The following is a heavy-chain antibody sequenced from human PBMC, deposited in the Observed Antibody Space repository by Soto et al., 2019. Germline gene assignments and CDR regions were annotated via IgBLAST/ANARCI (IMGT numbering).Heavy chain of an antibody. CDR2: IYYSGNT. J-gene: IGHJ6*02. V-gene: IGHV4-31*03. CDR1: GGSIRSGGYY. CDR3: ARDRLMATAGTARHYFGLDV. Sequence: LSLTCTVSGGSIRSGGYYWSWVRQNPRKGLEWIGNIYYSGNTYYNPSLKSRLTISVDTSKNQFSLILSSVSAADTAVYYCARDRLMATAGTARHYFGLDVWGQGTTVTVSS. D-gene: IGHD5-18*01.